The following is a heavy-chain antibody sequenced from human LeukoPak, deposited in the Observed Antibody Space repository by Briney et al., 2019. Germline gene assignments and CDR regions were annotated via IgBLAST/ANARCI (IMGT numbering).Heavy chain of an antibody. V-gene: IGHV1-69*01. Sequence: AASVKVSCKASGGTFSSYAISWVRQAPGQGLEWMGGIIPIFGTANYAQKFQGRVTITADESTSTAYMELSSLRSEDTAVYYCARGRVLRYFDWLSPWGQGTLVTVSS. CDR1: GGTFSSYA. CDR2: IIPIFGTA. J-gene: IGHJ5*02. CDR3: ARGRVLRYFDWLSP. D-gene: IGHD3-9*01.